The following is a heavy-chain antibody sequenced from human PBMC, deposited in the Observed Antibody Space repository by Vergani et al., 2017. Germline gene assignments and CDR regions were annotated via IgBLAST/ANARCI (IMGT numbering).Heavy chain of an antibody. CDR3: TTGLVWPPGC. CDR2: IKSKTYGGTT. CDR1: GFTFIDAW. D-gene: IGHD3-16*01. J-gene: IGHJ4*02. V-gene: IGHV3-15*01. Sequence: EVQLVESGGGLVKPGGSLRLSCAASGFTFIDAWMSWVRQAPGKGLEWVGRIKSKTYGGTTDYAAPVKGRFTISRDDSKNTLYLQMNSLKIEDSAVYFFTTGLVWPPGCWGQGTLVTVSS.